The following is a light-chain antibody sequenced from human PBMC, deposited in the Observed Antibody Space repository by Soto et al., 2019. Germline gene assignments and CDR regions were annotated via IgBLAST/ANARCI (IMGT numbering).Light chain of an antibody. CDR3: SSYAGNSIYV. J-gene: IGLJ1*01. V-gene: IGLV2-8*01. CDR1: SSDVGRYDY. CDR2: DVN. Sequence: QSALAQPPSASGSPGQSVTISCTGSSSDVGRYDYVSWYQHHPGKAPKLTMFDVNKRPSGVPDRFSGSRSGNTASLTVSGLQAEDEADYFCSSYAGNSIYVFGTGTKLTVL.